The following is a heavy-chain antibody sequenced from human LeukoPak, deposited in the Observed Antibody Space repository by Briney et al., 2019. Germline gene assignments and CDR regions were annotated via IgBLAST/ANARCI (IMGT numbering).Heavy chain of an antibody. CDR1: GGTFSSYA. CDR3: AGEGDDSSGLRGEQPYYFDY. J-gene: IGHJ4*02. D-gene: IGHD3-22*01. CDR2: IIPIFGTA. Sequence: ASVKVSCKASGGTFSSYAISWVRQAPGQGLEWMGGIIPIFGTANYAQKFQGRVTITADESTSTAYMELSSLRSEDTAVYYCAGEGDDSSGLRGEQPYYFDYWGQGALVTVSS. V-gene: IGHV1-69*13.